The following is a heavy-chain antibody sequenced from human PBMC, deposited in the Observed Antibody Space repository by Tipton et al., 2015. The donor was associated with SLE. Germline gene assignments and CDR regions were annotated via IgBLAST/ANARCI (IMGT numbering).Heavy chain of an antibody. CDR2: IYYSWST. CDR1: GYSIGSGFY. CDR3: ARGLQDAGAGTCDY. Sequence: TLSLTCAVSGYSIGSGFYWGWIRQPPGKGLEWIGNIYYSWSTYYNPSLERRVTISVDTPKNQFSLKLTSVTAADTAVYYCARGLQDAGAGTCDYWGQGALVIASS. V-gene: IGHV4-38-2*01. D-gene: IGHD6-13*01. J-gene: IGHJ4*02.